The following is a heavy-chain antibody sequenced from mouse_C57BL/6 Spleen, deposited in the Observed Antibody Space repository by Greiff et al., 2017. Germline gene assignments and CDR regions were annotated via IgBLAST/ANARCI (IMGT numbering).Heavy chain of an antibody. J-gene: IGHJ3*01. V-gene: IGHV1-64*01. CDR3: AREANDYGFAY. D-gene: IGHD2-4*01. Sequence: VQLQQSGAELVKPGASVKLSCKASGCTFTSYWMHWVKQRPGQGLEWIGMIHPNSGSTNYNEKFKSKATLTVDKSSSTAYMQLSSLTSEDSAVYYCAREANDYGFAYWGQGTLVTVSA. CDR1: GCTFTSYW. CDR2: IHPNSGST.